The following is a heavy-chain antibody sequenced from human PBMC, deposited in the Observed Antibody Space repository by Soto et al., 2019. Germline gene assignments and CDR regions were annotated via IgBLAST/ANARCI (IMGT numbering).Heavy chain of an antibody. D-gene: IGHD2-8*02. Sequence: SETLSLTCTVSGASITGSSYWSWIRQPAGKGLEWIGRFSLSGTTDYNPSLRSRVTMSADVSKNQFSLRLTSVTAADTALYYCARGMTPPGAPAWYYFDSWGQGTLVTVSS. J-gene: IGHJ4*02. V-gene: IGHV4-4*07. CDR1: GASITGSSY. CDR3: ARGMTPPGAPAWYYFDS. CDR2: FSLSGTT.